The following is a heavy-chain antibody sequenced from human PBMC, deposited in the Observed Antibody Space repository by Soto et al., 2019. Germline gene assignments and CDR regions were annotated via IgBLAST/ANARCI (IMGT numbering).Heavy chain of an antibody. Sequence: KSSETLSLTCAVSGGSISSSNWWSWVRQPPGKGLEWIGEIYHSGSTNYNPSLKSRVTISVDKSKNQFSLKLSSVTAADTAVYYCXRSPPLVVVERGNWFDRWGQGTLVTVSS. V-gene: IGHV4-4*02. CDR2: IYHSGST. CDR1: GGSISSSNW. D-gene: IGHD2-15*01. CDR3: XRSPPLVVVERGNWFDR. J-gene: IGHJ5*02.